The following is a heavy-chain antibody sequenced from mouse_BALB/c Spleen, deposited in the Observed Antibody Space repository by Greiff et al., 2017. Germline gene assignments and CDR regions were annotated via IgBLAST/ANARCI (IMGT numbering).Heavy chain of an antibody. Sequence: EVQLQQSGPDLVKPSQSLSLTCTVTGYSITSGYSWHWIRRFPGNKLEWMGYIHYSGSTNYNPSLKSRISITRDTSKNQFFLQLNSVTTEDTATYYCARDAAFTTATEFAYWGQGTLVTVSA. CDR3: ARDAAFTTATEFAY. V-gene: IGHV3-1*02. J-gene: IGHJ3*01. CDR1: GYSITSGYS. CDR2: IHYSGST. D-gene: IGHD1-2*01.